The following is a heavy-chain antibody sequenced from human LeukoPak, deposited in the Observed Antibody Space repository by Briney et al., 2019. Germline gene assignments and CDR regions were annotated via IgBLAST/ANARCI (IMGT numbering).Heavy chain of an antibody. V-gene: IGHV1-3*01. J-gene: IGHJ4*02. CDR3: VKGEHDYGDYGSR. CDR2: INAGNGNT. Sequence: ASVKVSCKASGYTFTSYAMRWVRQAPGQRLEWMGWINAGNGNTKYSQKFQGRVTITRDTSASTAYMELSSLRSEDTAVYYCVKGEHDYGDYGSRWGQGTLVTVSS. D-gene: IGHD4-17*01. CDR1: GYTFTSYA.